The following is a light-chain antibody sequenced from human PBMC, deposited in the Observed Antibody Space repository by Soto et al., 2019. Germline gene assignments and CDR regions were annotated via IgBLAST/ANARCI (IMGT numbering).Light chain of an antibody. CDR1: QDITSY. CDR2: AAS. Sequence: IQLTQSPSSLSASAGDRVTITCRASQDITSYVAWYQQKPGKAPKLLIYAASTLQSGVPSRFTGSGSGTDFTLTINSLQPEDFGTYYCQQLSSFPRTFGQGTKVEIK. J-gene: IGKJ1*01. CDR3: QQLSSFPRT. V-gene: IGKV1-9*01.